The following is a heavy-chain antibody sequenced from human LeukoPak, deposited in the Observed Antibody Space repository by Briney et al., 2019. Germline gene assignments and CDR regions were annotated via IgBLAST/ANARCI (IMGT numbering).Heavy chain of an antibody. D-gene: IGHD3-22*01. J-gene: IGHJ4*02. CDR3: ARPPPTYYYDSSGYWD. V-gene: IGHV1-69*13. CDR2: IIPIFGTA. CDR1: GGTFSSYA. Sequence: SVKVSCKASGGTFSSYAISWVRQAPGQGLEWMGGIIPIFGTANYAQKFQGRVTITADESTCTAYMELSSLRSEDTAVYYCARPPPTYYYDSSGYWDWGQGTLVTVSS.